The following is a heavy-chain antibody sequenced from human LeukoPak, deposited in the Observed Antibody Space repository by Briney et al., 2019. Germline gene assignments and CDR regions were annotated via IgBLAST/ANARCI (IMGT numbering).Heavy chain of an antibody. J-gene: IGHJ4*02. Sequence: PGGSLRLSCAGSGFTFSASNMNWVRQAPGKGLEWLSYISGSSDPIYYADSVKGRFTISRDNVRSSLYLQMSGLRNEDAAVYYCAREVGAGAHWGQGTLVTVSS. V-gene: IGHV3-48*02. CDR2: ISGSSDPI. D-gene: IGHD1-26*01. CDR3: AREVGAGAH. CDR1: GFTFSASN.